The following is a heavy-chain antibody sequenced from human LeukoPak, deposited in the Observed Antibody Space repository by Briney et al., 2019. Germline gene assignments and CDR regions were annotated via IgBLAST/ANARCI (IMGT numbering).Heavy chain of an antibody. V-gene: IGHV3-7*01. J-gene: IGHJ4*02. Sequence: GGSLGLSCSASGFTFSNYWMTWVRQSPGKGLEWVAIIKHDGSDKYCVDSVKGRFTISRDNAKNSLYLQMSSLRAEDTAVYYCARGGHRQKEFWGQGTLVTVSA. CDR2: IKHDGSDK. D-gene: IGHD3-10*01. CDR1: GFTFSNYW. CDR3: ARGGHRQKEF.